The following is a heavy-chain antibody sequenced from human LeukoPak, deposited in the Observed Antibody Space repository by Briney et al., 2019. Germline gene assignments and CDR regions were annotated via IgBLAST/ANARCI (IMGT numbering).Heavy chain of an antibody. D-gene: IGHD2-2*01. CDR3: ARYCSSTSCYDY. J-gene: IGHJ4*02. CDR2: ISSSGSTI. V-gene: IGHV3-11*01. CDR1: GFTFSDYY. Sequence: GGSLRLSCAASGFTFSDYYMSWIRQAPGKGLEWVSYISSSGSTIYYADSVKGRFTISRDNAKNSLYLQMNSPRAEDTAVYYCARYCSSTSCYDYWGQGTLVTVSS.